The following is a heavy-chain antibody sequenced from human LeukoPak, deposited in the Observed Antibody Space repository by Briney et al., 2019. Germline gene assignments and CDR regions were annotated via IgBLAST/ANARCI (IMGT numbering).Heavy chain of an antibody. D-gene: IGHD1-1*01. V-gene: IGHV3-53*01. Sequence: GGSLRLSCSASGFPVSSNYMSWVRQAPGKGLEWVSVIYSGGSTYYADSVKGRFTISRDNSKNTLYLQMNRLRAEDTAGYYCARARTNWNHPYAGDYNYMDVWGKGTTVTVSS. J-gene: IGHJ6*03. CDR1: GFPVSSNY. CDR2: IYSGGST. CDR3: ARARTNWNHPYAGDYNYMDV.